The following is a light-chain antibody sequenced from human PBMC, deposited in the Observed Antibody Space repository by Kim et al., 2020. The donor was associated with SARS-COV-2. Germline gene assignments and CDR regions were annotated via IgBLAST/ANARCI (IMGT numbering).Light chain of an antibody. CDR1: QGIRIY. Sequence: ASVRDRVTITCRASQGIRIYLAWYQQKPGKVPKLLIDRASNLQSGVPSRFSGSGSGTDFTLIISSLQPEDVATYYCQKYDRAPLTFGQGTRLEIK. CDR2: RAS. CDR3: QKYDRAPLT. J-gene: IGKJ5*01. V-gene: IGKV1-27*01.